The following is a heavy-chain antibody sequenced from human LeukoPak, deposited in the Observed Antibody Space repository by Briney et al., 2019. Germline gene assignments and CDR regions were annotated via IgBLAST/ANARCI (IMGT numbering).Heavy chain of an antibody. CDR3: ARVGRYCSSTSCYKGWFDP. Sequence: ASVKVSCTASGGTFSSYAISWVRQAPGQGLEWMGGIIPIFGTANYAQKFQGRVTITTDESTSTAYMELSSLRSEDTAVYYCARVGRYCSSTSCYKGWFDPWGQGTLVTVSS. V-gene: IGHV1-69*05. CDR2: IIPIFGTA. J-gene: IGHJ5*02. CDR1: GGTFSSYA. D-gene: IGHD2-2*02.